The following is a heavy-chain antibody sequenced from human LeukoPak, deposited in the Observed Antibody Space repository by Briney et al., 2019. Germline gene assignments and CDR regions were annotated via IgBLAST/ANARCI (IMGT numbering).Heavy chain of an antibody. D-gene: IGHD4-17*01. CDR3: AKDELAYGVVGSYFDY. CDR1: GFTFSNAW. CDR2: IKSKTDGGTT. V-gene: IGHV3-15*01. Sequence: PGGSLRLSCAASGFTFSNAWMSWVRQAPGKGLEWVGRIKSKTDGGTTDYAAPVKGRFTISRDNSKNTLYLQMNSLRAEDTAVYYCAKDELAYGVVGSYFDYWGQGTLVTVSS. J-gene: IGHJ4*02.